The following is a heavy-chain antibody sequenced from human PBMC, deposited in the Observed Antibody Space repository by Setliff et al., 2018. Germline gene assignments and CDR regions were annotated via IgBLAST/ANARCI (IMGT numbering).Heavy chain of an antibody. CDR1: GFTLTSYP. Sequence: ASVKVSCKASGFTLTSYPIHWVRQAPGQRLEWMGWINTNTGNPTYAQGFTGRFVFSLDTSVSTAYLQISSLKAEDTAVYYCARPYSSSARWYFDLWGRGTLVTVSS. V-gene: IGHV7-4-1*02. CDR2: INTNTGNP. CDR3: ARPYSSSARWYFDL. D-gene: IGHD6-6*01. J-gene: IGHJ2*01.